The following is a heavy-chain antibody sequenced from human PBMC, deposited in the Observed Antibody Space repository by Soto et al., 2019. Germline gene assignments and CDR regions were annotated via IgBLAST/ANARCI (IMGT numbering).Heavy chain of an antibody. V-gene: IGHV4-34*01. Sequence: PSETLSLTCAVYGGSFSGYYWSWIRQPPGKGLEWIGEINHSGSTNYNPSLKSQVTISVDTSKNQFSLKLSSVTAADTAVYYCARGHSSGWYFDYWGQGTLVTVSS. CDR2: INHSGST. D-gene: IGHD6-19*01. CDR3: ARGHSSGWYFDY. CDR1: GGSFSGYY. J-gene: IGHJ4*02.